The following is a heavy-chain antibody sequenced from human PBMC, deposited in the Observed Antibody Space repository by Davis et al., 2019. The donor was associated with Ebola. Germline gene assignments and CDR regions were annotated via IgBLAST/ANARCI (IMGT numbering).Heavy chain of an antibody. D-gene: IGHD5-12*01. CDR3: ARNPGYSGYDGGFDY. CDR2: INPSGGST. V-gene: IGHV1-46*01. Sequence: ASVKVSCKASGYTFTSYDINWVRQAPGQGLEWMGIINPSGGSTSYAQKFQGRVTMTRDTSTTTVYMELSSLRSEDTAVYYCARNPGYSGYDGGFDYWGQGTLVTVSS. CDR1: GYTFTSYD. J-gene: IGHJ4*02.